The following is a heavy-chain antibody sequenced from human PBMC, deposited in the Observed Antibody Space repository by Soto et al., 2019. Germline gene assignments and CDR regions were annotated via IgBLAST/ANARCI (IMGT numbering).Heavy chain of an antibody. CDR2: IYHSGST. Sequence: PSETLSLTCAVSGGNIRSSNWWSWVRQPPGKGLEWIGEIYHSGSTNYNPSLKTRVTISVDKSKNQFSLKLNSVTAADTAVYYCARSALAGTRFDYWGQGTLVTVSS. CDR1: GGNIRSSNW. D-gene: IGHD6-19*01. V-gene: IGHV4-4*02. J-gene: IGHJ4*02. CDR3: ARSALAGTRFDY.